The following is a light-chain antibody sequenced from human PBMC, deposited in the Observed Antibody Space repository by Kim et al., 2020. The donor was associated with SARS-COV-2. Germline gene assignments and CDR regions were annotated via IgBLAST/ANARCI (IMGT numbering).Light chain of an antibody. CDR2: QDS. Sequence: SYELTQPPSVSVSPGQTASITCSGDKLGDKYACWYQQKPGQSPVLVIYQDSKRPSGSPERFSGSNSGNTATLTISGTQAMDEADYYCQAWDSSTKVFGTGTKVTVL. CDR1: KLGDKY. J-gene: IGLJ1*01. V-gene: IGLV3-1*01. CDR3: QAWDSSTKV.